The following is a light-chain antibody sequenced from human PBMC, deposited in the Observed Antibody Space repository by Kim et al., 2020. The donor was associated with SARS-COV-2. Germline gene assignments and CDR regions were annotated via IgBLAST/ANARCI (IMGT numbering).Light chain of an antibody. J-gene: IGLJ3*02. CDR3: AIWYGGLSVWV. V-gene: IGLV1-51*01. Sequence: QSVLTQPPSVSASPGQKLTISCSGSSSNIGSDYVACYHQHPRTDPTHLIYDNNSQPSWVPDSFSGSTTGANATLGTIGLQTGDEADYYCAIWYGGLSVWVFGGGTQVTVL. CDR2: DNN. CDR1: SSNIGSDY.